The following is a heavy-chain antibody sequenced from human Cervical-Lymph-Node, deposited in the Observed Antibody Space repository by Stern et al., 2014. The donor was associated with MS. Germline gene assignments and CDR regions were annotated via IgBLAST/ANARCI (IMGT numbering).Heavy chain of an antibody. CDR3: ANRDMGYTYGRHDY. D-gene: IGHD5-12*01. CDR2: ILPMFGTP. CDR1: GGTFNNHV. V-gene: IGHV1-69*06. J-gene: IGHJ4*02. Sequence: QVQLVESGAEVKKPGSSVKVSCKASGGTFNNHVISWVRQARGQGLEWMGGILPMFGTPNYARKFQGRVTIIADKSTSTVHMVLSNLNDEDTAIYYCANRDMGYTYGRHDYWGQGTLVTVS.